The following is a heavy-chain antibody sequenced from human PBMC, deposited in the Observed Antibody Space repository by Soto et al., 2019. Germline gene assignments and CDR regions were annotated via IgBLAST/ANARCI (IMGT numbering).Heavy chain of an antibody. J-gene: IGHJ6*02. D-gene: IGHD5-18*01. CDR3: ARWIQLWSPIGRHYRYGDV. CDR2: IYYSGST. CDR1: GGSISSGDYY. Sequence: QVQLQESGPGLVKPSQTLSLTCTVSGGSISSGDYYWSWIRQPPGKGLEWIGYIYYSGSTYYNPSLKRRVTISVDTSKKQFSLKLSSVTAADTAVYYCARWIQLWSPIGRHYRYGDVWGQGTTVTVSS. V-gene: IGHV4-30-4*01.